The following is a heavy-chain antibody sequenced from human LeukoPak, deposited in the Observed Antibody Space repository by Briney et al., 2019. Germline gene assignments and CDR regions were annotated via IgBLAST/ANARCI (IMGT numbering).Heavy chain of an antibody. CDR1: GFTFSSYS. V-gene: IGHV3-21*04. Sequence: GGSLRLSCAASGFTFSSYSMNWVRQAPGKGLEWVSSISSSSSYIYYADSVKGRFSISRDNAKNSLYLQMNSLRAEDTAVYYCAKDLRTIAVAGRGRGYYFDYWGQGTLVTVSS. CDR3: AKDLRTIAVAGRGRGYYFDY. CDR2: ISSSSSYI. J-gene: IGHJ4*02. D-gene: IGHD6-19*01.